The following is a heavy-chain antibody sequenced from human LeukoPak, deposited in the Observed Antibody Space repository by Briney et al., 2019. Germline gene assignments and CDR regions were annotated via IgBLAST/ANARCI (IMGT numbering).Heavy chain of an antibody. D-gene: IGHD2-2*03. CDR3: AAGYCSSTNCRIDY. J-gene: IGHJ4*02. Sequence: APVKVSCKASGGTFSPYGISWVRQAPGQGREGRGGIRVYNGDTNYAQKLQGRATMTTDTTTSTAYMELRSLKSDDTGVYDCAAGYCSSTNCRIDYWGQGTLASFSS. V-gene: IGHV1-18*01. CDR2: IRVYNGDT. CDR1: GGTFSPYG.